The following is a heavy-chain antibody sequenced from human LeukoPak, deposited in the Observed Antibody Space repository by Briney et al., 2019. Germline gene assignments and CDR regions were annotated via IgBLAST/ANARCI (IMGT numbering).Heavy chain of an antibody. J-gene: IGHJ3*02. Sequence: SETLSLTCTVSGGSISSSSYYWGWIRQPPGQGLEWIGSIYYSGSTYYNPSLKSRVTISVDTSKNYFSLKLSSVTAADTAVYYCARQGYNWNDVPYDAFDIWGQGTMVTVSS. CDR1: GGSISSSSYY. CDR3: ARQGYNWNDVPYDAFDI. V-gene: IGHV4-39*01. D-gene: IGHD1-1*01. CDR2: IYYSGST.